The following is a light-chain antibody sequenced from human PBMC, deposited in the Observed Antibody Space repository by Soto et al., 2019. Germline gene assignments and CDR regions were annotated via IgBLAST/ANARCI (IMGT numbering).Light chain of an antibody. CDR3: QQSYSTPLT. V-gene: IGKV1-39*01. CDR2: AAS. CDR1: QSISSY. Sequence: DVQMTQSPSTLSAYVGARVPITCRASQSISSYLNWYQQKPGKAPKLLIYAASSLQSGVPSRFSGSGSGTDFTLTISSLQPEDFATYDCQQSYSTPLTFGGGTKVDIK. J-gene: IGKJ4*01.